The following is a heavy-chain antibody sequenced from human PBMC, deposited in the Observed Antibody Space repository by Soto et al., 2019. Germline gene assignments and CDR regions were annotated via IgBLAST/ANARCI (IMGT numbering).Heavy chain of an antibody. D-gene: IGHD1-26*01. CDR3: ARYWSGSYVDYYYYGMDV. V-gene: IGHV1-69*13. Sequence: SVKVSCKASGGTFSSYAISWVRQAPGQGLEWMGGIIPIFGTANYAQKFQGRVTITADESTSTAYMELSSLRSEDTAVYYCARYWSGSYVDYYYYGMDVWGQGTTVTVSS. J-gene: IGHJ6*02. CDR2: IIPIFGTA. CDR1: GGTFSSYA.